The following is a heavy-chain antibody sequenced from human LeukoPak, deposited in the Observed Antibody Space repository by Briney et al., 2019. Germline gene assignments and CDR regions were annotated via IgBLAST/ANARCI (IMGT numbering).Heavy chain of an antibody. CDR2: INHSGST. Sequence: PSETLSLTCAVYGGSFSGYYWSWIRQPPGKGLEWIGEINHSGSTNYNPSLKSRVTISVDTSKNQFSLKLSSVTAADTAVYYCARVRYYYGMDVWGQGTTVTVSS. CDR3: ARVRYYYGMDV. CDR1: GGSFSGYY. J-gene: IGHJ6*02. V-gene: IGHV4-34*01.